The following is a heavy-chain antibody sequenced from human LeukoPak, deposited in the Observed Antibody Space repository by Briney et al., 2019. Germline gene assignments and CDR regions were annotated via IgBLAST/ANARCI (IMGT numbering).Heavy chain of an antibody. J-gene: IGHJ6*03. CDR2: IKEDGSEK. Sequence: PGGSLRLSCAASGFTFSSYSMNWVRQAPGKGLEWVANIKEDGSEKYYVDSVKGRFTISRDNAKNSLFLQMNSLRAEDTAVYYCARGYSSSGDMDVWGKGTTVTVS. CDR3: ARGYSSSGDMDV. V-gene: IGHV3-7*01. D-gene: IGHD6-13*01. CDR1: GFTFSSYS.